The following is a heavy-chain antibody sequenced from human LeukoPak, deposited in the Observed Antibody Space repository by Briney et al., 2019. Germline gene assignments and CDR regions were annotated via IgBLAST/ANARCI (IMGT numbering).Heavy chain of an antibody. CDR3: ARHSGYSYGYAYYYYYMDV. J-gene: IGHJ6*03. Sequence: PSETLFLTCTVSGGSISSSSYYWGWIRQPPGKGLEWIGSIYYSGSTYYNPSLKSRVTISVDPSKNQFSLKLSSVTAADTAVYYCARHSGYSYGYAYYYYYMDVWGKGTTVTVSS. D-gene: IGHD5-18*01. CDR1: GGSISSSSYY. V-gene: IGHV4-39*01. CDR2: IYYSGST.